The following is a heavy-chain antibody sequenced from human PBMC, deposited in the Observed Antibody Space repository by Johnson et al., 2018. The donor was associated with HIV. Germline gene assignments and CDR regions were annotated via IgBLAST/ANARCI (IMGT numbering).Heavy chain of an antibody. CDR2: ISYGGNNK. D-gene: IGHD4-17*01. CDR3: AKDIDLWATVTTLVLAFDI. V-gene: IGHV3-30-3*01. CDR1: AFTSSSYS. Sequence: QVQLVESGGGVVQPGRSLRLSCSAPAFTSSSYSMHWVRQAPGKGLVCVAVISYGGNNKYYADSVKCRITVSRDNAKNSLYLQMNSLRAEDTALYYCAKDIDLWATVTTLVLAFDIWGQGTRVTVSS. J-gene: IGHJ3*02.